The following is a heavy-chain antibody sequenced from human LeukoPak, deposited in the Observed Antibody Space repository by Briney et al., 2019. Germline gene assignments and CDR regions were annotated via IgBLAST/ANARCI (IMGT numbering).Heavy chain of an antibody. CDR2: ISYDGSNT. CDR1: GFIFSSYA. V-gene: IGHV3-30*04. D-gene: IGHD6-19*01. Sequence: GGSLRLSCAASGFIFSSYAMHWVRQAPGKGLEWVAVISYDGSNTLYADSVKGRFTISRDNSRNIVYVQMNSLRVEDTAVYYCAREAEQWLVPGYWGQGTLVSVSS. CDR3: AREAEQWLVPGY. J-gene: IGHJ4*02.